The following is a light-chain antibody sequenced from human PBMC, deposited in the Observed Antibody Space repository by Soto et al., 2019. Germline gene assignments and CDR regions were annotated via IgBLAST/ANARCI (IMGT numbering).Light chain of an antibody. CDR3: HQYDTSPGT. CDR2: GAS. Sequence: EIVLTQSPGTLSLSPGERATLSCRASQSVRSRYLAWYQQKPGRAPRLLIYGASNRATGIPDRFSGSGSGTDFTLTVSRLEPADFAVYFCHQYDTSPGTFGQGTKVEIK. J-gene: IGKJ1*01. V-gene: IGKV3-20*01. CDR1: QSVRSRY.